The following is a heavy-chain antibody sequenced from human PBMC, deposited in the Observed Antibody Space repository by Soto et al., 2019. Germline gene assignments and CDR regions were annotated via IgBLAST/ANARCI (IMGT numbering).Heavy chain of an antibody. CDR1: GFTFSSYA. Sequence: GGSLRLSCAASGFTFSSYAMSWVRQAPGKGLEWVSAISGSGGSTYYADSVKGRFTISRDNSKNTLYLQMNSLRAEDTAVYYCAKDLFSFGSGDHNWFDPWGQGTLVTVSS. V-gene: IGHV3-23*01. J-gene: IGHJ5*02. D-gene: IGHD3-10*01. CDR2: ISGSGGST. CDR3: AKDLFSFGSGDHNWFDP.